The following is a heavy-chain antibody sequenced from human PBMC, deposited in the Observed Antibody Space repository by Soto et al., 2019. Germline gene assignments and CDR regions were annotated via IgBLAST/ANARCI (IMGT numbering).Heavy chain of an antibody. V-gene: IGHV4-61*01. CDR3: ARDRPNRGYSYGPYGMDV. CDR1: GGSVSSGSYY. D-gene: IGHD5-18*01. CDR2: IYYSGST. J-gene: IGHJ6*02. Sequence: SETLSLTCTVSGGSVSSGSYYWSWIWQPPGKGLEWIGYIYYSGSTNYNPSLKSRVTISVDTSKNQFSLKLSSVTAADTAVYYCARDRPNRGYSYGPYGMDVWGQGTTVTVSS.